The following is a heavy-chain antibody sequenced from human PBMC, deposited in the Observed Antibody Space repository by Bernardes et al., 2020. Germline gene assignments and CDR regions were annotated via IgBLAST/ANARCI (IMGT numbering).Heavy chain of an antibody. J-gene: IGHJ4*02. Sequence: SETLSLTCTVSGGSISSSSYYWGWIRQPPGKGLEWIGSIYYSGSTYYNPSLKSRVTISVDTSKNQFSLKLSSVTAADTAVYYCARQPGTYIVLVVFFDYWGQGTLVTVSS. CDR3: ARQPGTYIVLVVFFDY. D-gene: IGHD2-8*02. V-gene: IGHV4-39*01. CDR2: IYYSGST. CDR1: GGSISSSSYY.